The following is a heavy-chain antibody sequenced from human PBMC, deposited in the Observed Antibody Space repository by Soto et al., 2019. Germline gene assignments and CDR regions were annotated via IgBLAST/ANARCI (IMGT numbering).Heavy chain of an antibody. V-gene: IGHV1-18*04. CDR3: ARAGPANWFDP. J-gene: IGHJ5*02. CDR2: ISSYNGNT. CDR1: GYTFTSYG. Sequence: VASVNVSCKASGYTFTSYGISWVRQAPGQGLEWMGWISSYNGNTNYAQKLQGRVTMTTDTSTSTAYMELRSLRSDDTAVYYCARAGPANWFDPWGQGTLVTVSS. D-gene: IGHD2-8*02.